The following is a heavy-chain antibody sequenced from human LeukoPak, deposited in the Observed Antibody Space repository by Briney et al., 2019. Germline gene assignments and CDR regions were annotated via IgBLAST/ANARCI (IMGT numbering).Heavy chain of an antibody. CDR3: ARVGGLGYCSSTSCYYFDY. Sequence: SETLSLTCTVSGGSISSYYWSWIRQPPGKGLEWIGYIYYSGSTYYNPSLKSRVTISVDTSKNQFSLKLSSVTAADTAVYYCARVGGLGYCSSTSCYYFDYWGQGTLVTVSS. J-gene: IGHJ4*02. CDR1: GGSISSYY. V-gene: IGHV4-59*08. CDR2: IYYSGST. D-gene: IGHD2-2*01.